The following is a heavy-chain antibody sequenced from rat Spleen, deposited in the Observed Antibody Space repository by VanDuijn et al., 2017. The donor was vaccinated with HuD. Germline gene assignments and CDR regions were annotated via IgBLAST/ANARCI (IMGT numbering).Heavy chain of an antibody. J-gene: IGHJ3*01. V-gene: IGHV5-29*01. CDR2: ISYGDSSGHSGT. CDR1: GFTFSDYG. CDR3: TREIIRGTRDWFAD. Sequence: EVQLVESGGGLVQPGRSLKLSCAASGFTFSDYGVAWVRQAPTTGLEWVATISYGDSSGHSGTYYRDFAKGRFTISRDNATSTLYLQMNSLRSEDTATYYCTREIIRGTRDWFADWGQGTLVTVSS. D-gene: IGHD4-3*01.